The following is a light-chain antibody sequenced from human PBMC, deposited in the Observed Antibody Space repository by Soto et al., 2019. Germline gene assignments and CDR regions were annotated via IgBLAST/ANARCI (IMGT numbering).Light chain of an antibody. CDR3: QQRHMWPIT. J-gene: IGKJ5*01. Sequence: DIVLTQSPGTLSLSPGERATLSCRASQIVITRYLAWYQQKPGQAPRLLIYDAYNRATGIPPRFSGSGSGTDFTLTISSLEPEDSAVYYCQQRHMWPITFGQGTRLEIK. V-gene: IGKV3D-20*02. CDR1: QIVITRY. CDR2: DAY.